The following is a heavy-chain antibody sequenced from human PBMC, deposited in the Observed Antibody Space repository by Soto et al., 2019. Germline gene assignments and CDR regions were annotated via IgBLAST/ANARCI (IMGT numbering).Heavy chain of an antibody. V-gene: IGHV3-30*18. CDR3: VKRMGYTSDSWADARDY. CDR1: GFTFSSFG. CDR2: ISYDGTNK. J-gene: IGHJ4*02. Sequence: QVQLVESGGGVVQPGRSLRLSCAASGFTFSSFGMHWVRQAPGKGLEWVAVISYDGTNKYYADSVKGRLTISRANSKNMLYPQMNSLRAEDTAIYYFVKRMGYTSDSWADARDYWGQGTLVTVSS. D-gene: IGHD5-18*01.